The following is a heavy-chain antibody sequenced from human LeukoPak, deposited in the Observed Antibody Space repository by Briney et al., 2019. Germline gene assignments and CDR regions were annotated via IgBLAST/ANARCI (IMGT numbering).Heavy chain of an antibody. CDR2: IYSGGST. Sequence: GGSLRLSCAASGFTVSSNYMSWVRQAPGKGLEWVSVIYSGGSTYYADSVKGRFTISRDNSKNTLYLQMNSLRAEDTAVYYCAKDRDTYYGSGTLDYWGQGTLVTVSS. CDR3: AKDRDTYYGSGTLDY. V-gene: IGHV3-53*05. CDR1: GFTVSSNY. J-gene: IGHJ4*02. D-gene: IGHD3-10*01.